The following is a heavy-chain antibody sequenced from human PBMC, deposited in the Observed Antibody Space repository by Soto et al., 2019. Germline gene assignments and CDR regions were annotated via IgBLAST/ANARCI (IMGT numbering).Heavy chain of an antibody. D-gene: IGHD3-3*01. J-gene: IGHJ5*02. CDR3: ARGQRFSDSFDP. Sequence: SETLSLTCTVSGGAISGYYWTWIRQSAGKGLEWIGRIYSSGGTKYNPSLQSRVPMSLDTSKDQFSLRLSSVTAADTAVYYCARGQRFSDSFDPWGQGTLVTVSS. CDR1: GGAISGYY. V-gene: IGHV4-4*07. CDR2: IYSSGGT.